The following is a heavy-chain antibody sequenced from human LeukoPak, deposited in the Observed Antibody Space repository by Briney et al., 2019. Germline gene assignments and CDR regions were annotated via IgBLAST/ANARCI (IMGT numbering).Heavy chain of an antibody. CDR2: ISSSGSYI. V-gene: IGHV3-21*01. CDR1: GFTFSSYS. Sequence: GGSLRLSCAASGFTFSSYSMNWVRQAPGKGLEWVSSISSSGSYICYADSVKGRFTISRDNAKNSLYLQMNSLRAEDTAVYYCARDLGTDYWGQGTLVTVSS. D-gene: IGHD7-27*01. CDR3: ARDLGTDY. J-gene: IGHJ4*02.